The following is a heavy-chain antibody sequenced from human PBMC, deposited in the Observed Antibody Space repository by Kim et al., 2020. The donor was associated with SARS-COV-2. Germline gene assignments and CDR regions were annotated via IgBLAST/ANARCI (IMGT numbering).Heavy chain of an antibody. D-gene: IGHD3-22*01. Sequence: GGSLRLSCAASGFTFSSYGMHWVRQAPGKGLEWVAVIWYDGSNKYYADSVKGRFTISRDNSKNTLYLQMNSLRAEDTAVYYCAWDYDSSGYYSDYWGQGTLVTVSS. CDR1: GFTFSSYG. CDR2: IWYDGSNK. CDR3: AWDYDSSGYYSDY. V-gene: IGHV3-33*01. J-gene: IGHJ4*02.